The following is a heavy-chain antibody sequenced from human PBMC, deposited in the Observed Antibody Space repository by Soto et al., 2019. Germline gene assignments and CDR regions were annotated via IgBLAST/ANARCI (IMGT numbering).Heavy chain of an antibody. CDR2: IYPGDSDT. Sequence: GASLPISGERCGDSESSYWSCSDRQMPGKGLEWMGIIYPGDSDTRYSPSFQGQVTISADKSISTAYLQWSSLKASDTAMYYCARQESGSYSFDYWGQGTLVTVSS. V-gene: IGHV5-51*01. CDR1: GDSESSYW. D-gene: IGHD1-26*01. CDR3: ARQESGSYSFDY. J-gene: IGHJ4*02.